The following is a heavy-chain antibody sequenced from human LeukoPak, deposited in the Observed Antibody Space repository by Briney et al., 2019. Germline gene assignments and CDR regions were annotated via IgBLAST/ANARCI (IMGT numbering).Heavy chain of an antibody. V-gene: IGHV4-59*01. CDR2: IFYSGSP. D-gene: IGHD3-22*01. J-gene: IGHJ3*02. Sequence: SETLSLTCTVSDGSISGYYWSWIRQPPGKGLEWIGYIFYSGSPNYNPSLKSRVTISVDTSKNQFSLKLSAVTAADTAVYYCASSPEKWFRDAFDIWGQGTMVTVSS. CDR1: DGSISGYY. CDR3: ASSPEKWFRDAFDI.